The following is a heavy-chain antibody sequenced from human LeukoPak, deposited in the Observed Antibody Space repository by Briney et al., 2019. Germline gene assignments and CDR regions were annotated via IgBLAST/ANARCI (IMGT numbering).Heavy chain of an antibody. D-gene: IGHD1-1*01. CDR2: IIPIFGTA. CDR1: GGTFSSYA. V-gene: IGHV1-69*05. Sequence: SVKVSCKASGGTFSSYAISWVRQAPGQGLEWMGRIIPIFGTANYAQKFQGRVTMTRDTSTSTVYMELSSLRSEDTAVYYCAIRHLVSQPIDYWGQGTLVTVSS. CDR3: AIRHLVSQPIDY. J-gene: IGHJ4*02.